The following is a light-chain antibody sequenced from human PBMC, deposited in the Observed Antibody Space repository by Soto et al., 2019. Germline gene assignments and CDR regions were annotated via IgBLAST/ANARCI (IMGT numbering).Light chain of an antibody. Sequence: QSALTQPRSVSGSPGQSVTISCTGTSSDVGGYNYVSWYQQHPGKAPKLMIYDVSKRPSGVPDRFSGSKSGNTASLTISGLPAEDEADYYCCSYAGSYIWVFGGGIKLTVL. CDR3: CSYAGSYIWV. J-gene: IGLJ3*02. V-gene: IGLV2-11*01. CDR1: SSDVGGYNY. CDR2: DVS.